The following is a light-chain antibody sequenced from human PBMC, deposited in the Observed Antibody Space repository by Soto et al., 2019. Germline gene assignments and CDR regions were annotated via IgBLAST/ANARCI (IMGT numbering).Light chain of an antibody. CDR2: GAS. CDR1: QNIDNK. J-gene: IGKJ5*01. V-gene: IGKV3-20*01. Sequence: EIVMTQSPASLSVSPGERATLSCRASQNIDNKLVWYQQRPGQVPRLLMSGASTRASGVPVRFSGSGSGTDFTLTITRLEPEDFALYYCQQYGGSPITFGLGTRLEIK. CDR3: QQYGGSPIT.